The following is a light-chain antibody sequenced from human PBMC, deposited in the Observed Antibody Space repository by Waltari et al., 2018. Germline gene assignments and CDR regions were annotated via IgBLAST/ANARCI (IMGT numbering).Light chain of an antibody. CDR2: ETS. V-gene: IGKV3-20*01. Sequence: EIMLTQSPATLSLSPGERAPLACRASQSISQYLARYQQKPVQAPRLLIYETSRRATGIPDRFSGSGSGTDFSLTISRLEPEDFAVYYCQKYERLPATFGQGTKVEFK. J-gene: IGKJ1*01. CDR1: QSISQY. CDR3: QKYERLPAT.